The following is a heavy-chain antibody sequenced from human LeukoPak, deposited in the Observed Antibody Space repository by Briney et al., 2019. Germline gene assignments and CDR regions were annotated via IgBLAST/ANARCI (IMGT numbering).Heavy chain of an antibody. CDR3: ARASELAYCGGDCYSGDAFDI. D-gene: IGHD2-21*02. CDR1: GFTFSS. CDR2: IRYDGSKE. V-gene: IGHV3-30*02. Sequence: GGSLRLSCAASGFTFSSWVRQAPGKGLEWVAFIRYDGSKEFYADSVKSRFTISRDNAKNSLYLQMNSLRAEDTALYYCARASELAYCGGDCYSGDAFDIWGQGTMVTVSS. J-gene: IGHJ3*02.